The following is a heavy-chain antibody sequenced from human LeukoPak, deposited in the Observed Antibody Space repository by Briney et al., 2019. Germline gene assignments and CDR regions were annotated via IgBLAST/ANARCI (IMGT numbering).Heavy chain of an antibody. Sequence: GGSLRLSCAASGFTFSSYAMSWVRQAPGKGLEWVSAISGSGGSTYYADSVKGRFTISRDNSKNTLYLQMNSLRAEDTAVYYCAKDKGQDYYDSSGYDYWGQGTLVTVSS. D-gene: IGHD3-22*01. V-gene: IGHV3-23*01. J-gene: IGHJ4*02. CDR2: ISGSGGST. CDR1: GFTFSSYA. CDR3: AKDKGQDYYDSSGYDY.